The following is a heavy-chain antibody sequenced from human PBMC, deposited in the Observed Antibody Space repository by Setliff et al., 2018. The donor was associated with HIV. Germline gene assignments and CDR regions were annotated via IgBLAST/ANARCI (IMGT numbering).Heavy chain of an antibody. CDR2: ISSYNGNT. V-gene: IGHV1-18*01. CDR1: GYTFSDYG. J-gene: IGHJ6*03. D-gene: IGHD3-3*01. Sequence: GASVKVSCKASGYTFSDYGVSWVRQAPGQGLEWMGWISSYNGNTHFAQKYQDRISMTTDTSANIAYMELRSLQSDDTAVYYCARIDESITIFGVVSYPMDVWGKGTTVTVS. CDR3: ARIDESITIFGVVSYPMDV.